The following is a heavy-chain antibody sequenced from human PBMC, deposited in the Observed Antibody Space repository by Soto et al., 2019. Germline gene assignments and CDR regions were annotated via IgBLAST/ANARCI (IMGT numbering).Heavy chain of an antibody. CDR1: GFTFSSYA. D-gene: IGHD6-19*01. J-gene: IGHJ5*02. Sequence: PGGSLRLSCAASGFTFSSYAMSWVRQAPGKGLEWVSAISGSGGRTYYADSVKGRFTISRDNSKNTLYLQMNNLRAEDTAIYYGAKIAEAVAGTVYGSWGQGTLVTVSS. CDR3: AKIAEAVAGTVYGS. CDR2: ISGSGGRT. V-gene: IGHV3-23*01.